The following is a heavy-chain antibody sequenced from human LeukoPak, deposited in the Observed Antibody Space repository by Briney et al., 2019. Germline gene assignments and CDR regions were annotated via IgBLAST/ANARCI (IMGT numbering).Heavy chain of an antibody. V-gene: IGHV3-72*01. CDR2: IRNKANTYST. CDR3: TRGGRDSPFDH. J-gene: IGHJ4*02. D-gene: IGHD1-26*01. Sequence: GGSLRLSCAASGFIFSDHYMDWGRQAPGKGLEWVGRIRNKANTYSTEYAASVKGRFTISRDDSKNSLYLQVDSLNTEDTAVYYCTRGGRDSPFDHWGQGTLVTVSS. CDR1: GFIFSDHY.